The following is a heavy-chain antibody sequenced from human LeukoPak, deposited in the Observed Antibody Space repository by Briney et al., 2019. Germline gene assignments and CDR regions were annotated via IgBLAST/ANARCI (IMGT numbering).Heavy chain of an antibody. CDR3: ARELPPGGWFDP. CDR1: GFTFSSYG. D-gene: IGHD1-26*01. Sequence: GGSLRLSCAASGFTFSSYGMHWVRQAPGKGLEWVTFIRYDGSNKYYADSVKGRFTISRDNSKNTLYLRMNSLRAEDTAVYYCARELPPGGWFDPWGQGTLVTVSS. J-gene: IGHJ5*02. V-gene: IGHV3-30*02. CDR2: IRYDGSNK.